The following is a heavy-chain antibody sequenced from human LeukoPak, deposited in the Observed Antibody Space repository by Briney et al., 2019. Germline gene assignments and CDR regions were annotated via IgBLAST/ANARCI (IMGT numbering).Heavy chain of an antibody. CDR2: IKQDGSEK. J-gene: IGHJ4*02. CDR3: AREGGTTDFDY. CDR1: GFTLSSYW. V-gene: IGHV3-7*01. D-gene: IGHD4-17*01. Sequence: GGSLRLPCAASGFTLSSYWMSWVRQAPGKGLEWVANIKQDGSEKYYVDSVKGRFTISRDNAKNSLYLQMNGLRAEDTAVYYCAREGGTTDFDYWGQGTLVTVSS.